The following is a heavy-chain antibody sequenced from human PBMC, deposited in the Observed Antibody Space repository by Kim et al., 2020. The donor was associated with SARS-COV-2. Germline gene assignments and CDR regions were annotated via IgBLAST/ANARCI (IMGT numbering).Heavy chain of an antibody. J-gene: IGHJ4*02. Sequence: YYADSVKGRFTISRDNAKNSLYLQMNSLRAEDTAVYYCARDMVRGELFDYWGQGTLVTVSS. CDR3: ARDMVRGELFDY. V-gene: IGHV3-48*03. D-gene: IGHD3-10*01.